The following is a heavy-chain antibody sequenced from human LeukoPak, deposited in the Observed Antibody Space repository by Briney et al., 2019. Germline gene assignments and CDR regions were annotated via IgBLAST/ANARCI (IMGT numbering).Heavy chain of an antibody. CDR1: GFSISDSW. CDR2: IKQDGSEE. D-gene: IGHD1-1*01. Sequence: GESLRLPCAVSGFSISDSWMNWVRQAPGKGLEWVANIKQDGSEEHYVGSVKGRFTISRDNTKHSLYLRMDGLRVEDTAVYFCARGPNSEYRYMNYWGRGTLVTVSS. CDR3: ARGPNSEYRYMNY. J-gene: IGHJ4*02. V-gene: IGHV3-7*01.